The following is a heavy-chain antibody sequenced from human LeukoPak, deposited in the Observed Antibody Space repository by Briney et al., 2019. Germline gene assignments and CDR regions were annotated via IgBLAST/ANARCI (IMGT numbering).Heavy chain of an antibody. Sequence: SETPSLTCTVSGGSVSSGSYYWSWIRQPPGKGLEWIGYIYYSGSTNYNPSLKSRVTISVDTSKNQFSLKLSSVTAADTAVYYCARADILTGYPSVYWGQGTLVTVSS. V-gene: IGHV4-61*01. CDR3: ARADILTGYPSVY. D-gene: IGHD3-9*01. J-gene: IGHJ4*02. CDR2: IYYSGST. CDR1: GGSVSSGSYY.